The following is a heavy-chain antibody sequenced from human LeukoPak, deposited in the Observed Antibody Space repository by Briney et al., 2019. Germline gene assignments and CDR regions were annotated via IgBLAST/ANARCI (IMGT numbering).Heavy chain of an antibody. V-gene: IGHV4-59*01. CDR1: GGSISSYY. CDR3: ARWYSSGWYT. CDR2: IYYSGST. J-gene: IGHJ5*02. Sequence: SETLSLTCTVSGGSISSYYWSWIRQPPGKGVGWIGYIYYSGSTNYNPSLKSRVTISVDTSKNQFSLKLSSVTAADTAVYYCARWYSSGWYTWGQGTLVTVSS. D-gene: IGHD6-19*01.